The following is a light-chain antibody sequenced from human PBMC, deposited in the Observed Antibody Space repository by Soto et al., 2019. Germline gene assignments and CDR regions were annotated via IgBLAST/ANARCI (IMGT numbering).Light chain of an antibody. CDR3: QHYNSYSEA. Sequence: DIQMTQSPSTLSVSVGDRVTITCRASQTISSWLAWYQQKPGKAPKLLIYKASTLKSVVPSRFSGSGSGTEFTLPISSLQPDDFATYYCQHYNSYSEAFGQGTKVDIK. CDR2: KAS. J-gene: IGKJ1*01. CDR1: QTISSW. V-gene: IGKV1-5*03.